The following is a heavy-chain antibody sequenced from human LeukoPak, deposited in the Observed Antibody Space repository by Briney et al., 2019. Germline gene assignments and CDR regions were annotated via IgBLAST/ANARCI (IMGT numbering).Heavy chain of an antibody. D-gene: IGHD3-9*01. V-gene: IGHV1-69-2*01. Sequence: ASVKVSCKASGYTFTGYYMHWVRQAPGQGLEWMGLVDPEDGETIYAEKFQGRVTITADTSTDTAYMELSSLRSEDTAVYYCATVGYYDILTGYPWGQGTLVTVSS. CDR2: VDPEDGET. J-gene: IGHJ4*02. CDR1: GYTFTGYY. CDR3: ATVGYYDILTGYP.